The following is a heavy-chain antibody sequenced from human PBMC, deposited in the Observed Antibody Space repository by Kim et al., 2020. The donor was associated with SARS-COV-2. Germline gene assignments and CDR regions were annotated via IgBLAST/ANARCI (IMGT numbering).Heavy chain of an antibody. J-gene: IGHJ4*02. V-gene: IGHV3-30*07. CDR3: ARDLVRGVIQDY. Sequence: YADSVKGRFTISRDNSKNTLYLQMNSLRAEDTAVYYCARDLVRGVIQDYWGQGTLVTVSS. D-gene: IGHD3-10*01.